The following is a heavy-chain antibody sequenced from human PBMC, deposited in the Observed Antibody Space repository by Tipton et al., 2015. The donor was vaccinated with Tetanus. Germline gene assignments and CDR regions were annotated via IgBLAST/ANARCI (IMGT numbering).Heavy chain of an antibody. CDR3: ARVTYGWTWFDP. CDR2: MNPNSGNT. D-gene: IGHD3-10*01. J-gene: IGHJ5*02. CDR1: GYTFTGYD. Sequence: QSGPEVKKPGASVKVSCKASGYTFTGYDINWVRQATGQGLEWMGWMNPNSGNTGYAQKFQGRVTMTRNTSISTAYMELSSLRSEDTAVYYCARVTYGWTWFDPWGQGTLVTVSS. V-gene: IGHV1-8*01.